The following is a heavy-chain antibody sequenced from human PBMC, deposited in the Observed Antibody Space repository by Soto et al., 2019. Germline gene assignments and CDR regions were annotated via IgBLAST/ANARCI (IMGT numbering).Heavy chain of an antibody. CDR1: GGSISTSTYY. CDR2: FYYSVTT. D-gene: IGHD3-10*01. V-gene: IGHV4-39*01. J-gene: IGHJ6*03. CDR3: ARSNGSWSRYYYYRGA. Sequence: QLQLQESGPGLVKPSETLSLTSTVSGGSISTSTYYWGWIRQPAGKGLEWIGSFYYSVTTYYNPSLRSRVSRSVGPSKNYSALLLRSVTAVDTAVYFCARSNGSWSRYYYYRGAWGKGTTVTVS.